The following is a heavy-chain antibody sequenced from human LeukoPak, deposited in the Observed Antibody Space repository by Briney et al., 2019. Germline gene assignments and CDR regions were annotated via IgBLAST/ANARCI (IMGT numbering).Heavy chain of an antibody. Sequence: SQTLSLTCSVSGGSISSGGYYWNWIRQYPGKGLEWIGSIYYSGSTCYNPSLKSRVTISVDTSKNQFSLKLSSVTAADTAVYFCAIGTAMANSPRGTPSGYGMDVWGQGTTVTVSS. V-gene: IGHV4-31*03. CDR2: IYYSGST. J-gene: IGHJ6*02. CDR1: GGSISSGGYY. CDR3: AIGTAMANSPRGTPSGYGMDV. D-gene: IGHD5-18*01.